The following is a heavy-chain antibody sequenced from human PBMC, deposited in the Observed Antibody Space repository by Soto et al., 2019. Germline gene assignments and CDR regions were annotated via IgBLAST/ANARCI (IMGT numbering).Heavy chain of an antibody. CDR1: GGPISSYY. D-gene: IGHD3-9*01. Sequence: SETLSLTCTVSGGPISSYYWSWIRQPAGKGLEWIGRIYTSGSTNYNPSLKSRVTMSVDTSKNQFSLKLSSVTAADTAVYYCARASRSYYDILTGYYSGNYFDYWGQGTLVTVSS. CDR3: ARASRSYYDILTGYYSGNYFDY. J-gene: IGHJ4*02. CDR2: IYTSGST. V-gene: IGHV4-4*07.